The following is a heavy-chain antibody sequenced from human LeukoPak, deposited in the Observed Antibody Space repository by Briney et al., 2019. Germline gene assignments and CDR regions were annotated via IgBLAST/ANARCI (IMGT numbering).Heavy chain of an antibody. J-gene: IGHJ4*02. Sequence: GGSLRLSSAASGFTLSSYEMHWVRPAPGKGLEWVSYISSSGSTIYYADSVKGRFTISRDNAKNSLYLQMNSLRAEDKTVYYCAREVRYDGRGAFDYWGQGILVTVSS. D-gene: IGHD3-22*01. CDR1: GFTLSSYE. CDR2: ISSSGSTI. V-gene: IGHV3-48*03. CDR3: AREVRYDGRGAFDY.